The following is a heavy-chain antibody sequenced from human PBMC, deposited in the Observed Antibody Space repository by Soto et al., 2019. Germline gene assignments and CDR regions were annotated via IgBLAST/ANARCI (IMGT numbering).Heavy chain of an antibody. D-gene: IGHD2-15*01. V-gene: IGHV1-18*01. CDR3: ARDFTPCSGGSCYSGGDPFDY. CDR2: ISAYNGNT. CDR1: GYTFTSYG. Sequence: ASVKVSCKVSGYTFTSYGISWVRQAPGQGLEWMGWISAYNGNTNYAQKLRGRVTMTTDTSTSTAYMELRSLRSDDTAVYYCARDFTPCSGGSCYSGGDPFDYWGQGTLVTVSS. J-gene: IGHJ4*02.